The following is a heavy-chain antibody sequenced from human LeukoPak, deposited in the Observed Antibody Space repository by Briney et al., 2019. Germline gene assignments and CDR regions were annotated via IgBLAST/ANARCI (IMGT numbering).Heavy chain of an antibody. D-gene: IGHD3-3*01. CDR3: AINFRSAYYFFDF. CDR2: IYSGGRT. CDR1: GFTFSSNY. Sequence: GGSLRLSCAASGFTFSSNYMSWVRQAPGKGLEGVSVIYSGGRTYYTDSVKGRCTISRDNSKNAMYLQMNSLRAEDTAVYYCAINFRSAYYFFDFWGQGILVTVSS. V-gene: IGHV3-53*01. J-gene: IGHJ4*02.